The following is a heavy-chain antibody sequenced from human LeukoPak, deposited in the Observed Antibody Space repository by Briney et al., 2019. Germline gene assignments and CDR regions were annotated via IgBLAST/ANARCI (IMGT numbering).Heavy chain of an antibody. Sequence: GGSLRLSCAASGFTFSSYGMSWVRQAPGKGLEWVSAISGSGGSTYYADSVKGRFTISRDNSKNTLYLQMNSLRAEDTAVYYCASLLLWFGELQRNHDYWGQGTLVTVSS. V-gene: IGHV3-23*01. CDR3: ASLLLWFGELQRNHDY. CDR1: GFTFSSYG. D-gene: IGHD3-10*01. J-gene: IGHJ4*02. CDR2: ISGSGGST.